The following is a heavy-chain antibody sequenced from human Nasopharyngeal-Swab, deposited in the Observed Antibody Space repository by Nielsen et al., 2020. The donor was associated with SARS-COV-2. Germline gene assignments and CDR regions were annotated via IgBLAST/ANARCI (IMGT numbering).Heavy chain of an antibody. J-gene: IGHJ4*02. V-gene: IGHV3-30-3*01. CDR2: ISYDGSNK. Sequence: GESLKISCAASGFTFSSYAMHWVRRAPGKGLEWVAVISYDGSNKYYADSVKGRFTISRDNSKNTLYLQMNSLRAEDTAVYYCARPGSGSYYNEIDYWGQGTLVTVSS. CDR1: GFTFSSYA. D-gene: IGHD3-10*01. CDR3: ARPGSGSYYNEIDY.